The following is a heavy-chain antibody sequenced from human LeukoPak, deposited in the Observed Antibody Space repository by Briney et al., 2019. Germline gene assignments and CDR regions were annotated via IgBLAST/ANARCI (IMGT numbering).Heavy chain of an antibody. CDR2: IYPGDSDT. CDR3: ARHSSPYYYYYYMDV. Sequence: GESLKISCKGSGYSFTSYWIGWVRQMPGKGLEWMGIIYPGDSDTRYSSSFQGQVTISADKSISTAYLQWSSLKASDTAMYYCARHSSPYYYYYYMDVWGKGTTVTVSS. CDR1: GYSFTSYW. D-gene: IGHD3-10*01. J-gene: IGHJ6*03. V-gene: IGHV5-51*01.